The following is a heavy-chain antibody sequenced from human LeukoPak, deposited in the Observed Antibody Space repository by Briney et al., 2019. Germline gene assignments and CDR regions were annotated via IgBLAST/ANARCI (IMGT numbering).Heavy chain of an antibody. CDR2: IFYNGTS. CDR3: ARVEYSSSCDY. D-gene: IGHD6-6*01. CDR1: GGSISSTNYY. Sequence: WETLSLTCTVSGGSISSTNYYWGWIRQPPGKGLEWIGSIFYNGTSYHNPSLKSRVTISVDTSKNQFSLKLSSVTAADTAVYYCARVEYSSSCDYWGQGTLVTVSS. V-gene: IGHV4-39*07. J-gene: IGHJ4*02.